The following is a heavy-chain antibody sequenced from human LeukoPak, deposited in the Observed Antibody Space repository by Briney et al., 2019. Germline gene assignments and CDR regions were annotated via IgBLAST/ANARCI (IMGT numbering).Heavy chain of an antibody. CDR1: GGSFSGYY. J-gene: IGHJ4*02. CDR3: ARDLGWNAYYFDY. CDR2: IRSSGST. Sequence: SETLSLTCAVYGGSFSGYYWSWIRQPPGKGLEWIGYIRSSGSTYYNPSLKSRVTISVDTSKNQFSLKLSSVTAADTAVYYCARDLGWNAYYFDYWGQGTLVTVSS. D-gene: IGHD1-1*01. V-gene: IGHV4-4*08.